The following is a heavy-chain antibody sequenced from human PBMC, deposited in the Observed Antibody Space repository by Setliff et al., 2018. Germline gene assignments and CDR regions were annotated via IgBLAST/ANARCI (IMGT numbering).Heavy chain of an antibody. CDR2: IYTSGST. Sequence: SETLSLTCTVSGDSISSGLYYWTWIRQPAGKGLEWIGHIYTSGSTNYNPSLKSRVTISLETSRNQFSLNMTSMTAADTAFYYCVRDRGFHRGAFDSWGRGTLVTVSS. V-gene: IGHV4-61*09. D-gene: IGHD3-10*01. J-gene: IGHJ4*02. CDR1: GDSISSGLYY. CDR3: VRDRGFHRGAFDS.